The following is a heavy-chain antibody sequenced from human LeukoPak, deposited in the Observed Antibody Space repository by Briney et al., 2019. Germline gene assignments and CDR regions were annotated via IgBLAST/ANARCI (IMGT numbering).Heavy chain of an antibody. D-gene: IGHD6-13*01. V-gene: IGHV4-59*01. CDR2: IYYSGST. J-gene: IGHJ5*02. Sequence: SETLSLTCTVSGGSISSYYWSWIRQPPGKGLEWIGYIYYSGSTNYNPSLKSRVTISVDTSKNQFSLKLSSVTAADTAVYYCARGGSRSSWYQSNWFDPWGQGTLVTVSS. CDR1: GGSISSYY. CDR3: ARGGSRSSWYQSNWFDP.